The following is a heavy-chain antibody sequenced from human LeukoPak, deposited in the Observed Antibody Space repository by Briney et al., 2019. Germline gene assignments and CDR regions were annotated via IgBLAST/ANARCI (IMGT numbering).Heavy chain of an antibody. V-gene: IGHV1-2*02. J-gene: IGHJ5*02. CDR2: INPNTGGT. CDR3: ARENDYGNNWFDP. Sequence: GASVKVPFKSSVYTFTGYYMHWVRQAPGQGLEWMGWINPNTGGTNYAQKFQGRVTMTRDTSITTAYMELSRLRSDDTAVYYCARENDYGNNWFDPWGQGTLVTVSS. D-gene: IGHD4-17*01. CDR1: VYTFTGYY.